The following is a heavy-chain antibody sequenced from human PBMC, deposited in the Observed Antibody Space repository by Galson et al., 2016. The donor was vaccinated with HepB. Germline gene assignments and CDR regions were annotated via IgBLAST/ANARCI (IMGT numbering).Heavy chain of an antibody. J-gene: IGHJ3*02. D-gene: IGHD6-13*01. CDR1: GFTVSSNN. CDR3: ATRPEFSTWLSAFHI. CDR2: IYSGGST. Sequence: SLRLSCAASGFTVSSNNMNWVRQAPGKGLEWVSLIYSGGSTYYVDSVKGRFTISRDNSKNTLYLQMNSLRAEDTAVYYCATRPEFSTWLSAFHIWGQGTMVTVSS. V-gene: IGHV3-53*01.